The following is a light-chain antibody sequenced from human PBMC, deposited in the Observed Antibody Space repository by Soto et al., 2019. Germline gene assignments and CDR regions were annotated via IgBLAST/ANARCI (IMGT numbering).Light chain of an antibody. J-gene: IGKJ1*01. CDR1: QSINRW. CDR3: QQYDSFPWT. V-gene: IGKV1-5*03. Sequence: DIQMTQSPSTLSASVGDRVTITCRASQSINRWLAWYQQKPGKAPKLLIYKASTLESGVPSRFSCRGLWTEFSLNITSLQPDDFATYYCQQYDSFPWTFG. CDR2: KAS.